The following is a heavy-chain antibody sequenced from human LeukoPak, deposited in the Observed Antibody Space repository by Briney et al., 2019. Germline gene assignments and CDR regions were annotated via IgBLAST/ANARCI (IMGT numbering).Heavy chain of an antibody. CDR1: GGSFSGYY. V-gene: IGHV4-34*01. J-gene: IGHJ4*02. CDR2: INHSGST. D-gene: IGHD3-10*01. Sequence: PSETLSLTCAVYGGSFSGYYWSWIRQPPGKGLEWIGEINHSGSTNYNPSLKSRVTISVDTSKNQFSLKLSSVTAADTAVYYCARHSLWFGELLRFDYWGQGTLVTVSS. CDR3: ARHSLWFGELLRFDY.